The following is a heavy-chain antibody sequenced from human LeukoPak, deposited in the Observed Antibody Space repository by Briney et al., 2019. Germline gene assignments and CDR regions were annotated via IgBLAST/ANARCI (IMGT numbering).Heavy chain of an antibody. CDR3: ARSGPATGAYFDY. V-gene: IGHV3-53*01. D-gene: IGHD2-2*01. CDR2: IYSGGST. Sequence: GGSLRLSCAASGFTVSSNYMSWVRQAPGKGLEWVSVIYSGGSTYYADSVKGRFTISRDNSKNTLYLQMNSLRAEDTAVYYCARSGPATGAYFDYWGQGTLVTVSS. CDR1: GFTVSSNY. J-gene: IGHJ4*02.